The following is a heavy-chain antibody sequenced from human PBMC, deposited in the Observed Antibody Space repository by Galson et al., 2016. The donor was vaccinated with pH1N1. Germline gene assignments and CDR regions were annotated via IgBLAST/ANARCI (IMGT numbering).Heavy chain of an antibody. CDR3: IRDLGRLRDH. J-gene: IGHJ4*02. CDR1: GFTFGNYW. CDR2: IKEDGSET. V-gene: IGHV3-7*03. Sequence: SLRLSCAASGFTFGNYWMHWVRQVPGKGLEWVANIKEDGSETYYVDSVRGRFTISRDNAKNSLYLQMNSLRDEDTAVYYCIRDLGRLRDHWGQGTLVTVS.